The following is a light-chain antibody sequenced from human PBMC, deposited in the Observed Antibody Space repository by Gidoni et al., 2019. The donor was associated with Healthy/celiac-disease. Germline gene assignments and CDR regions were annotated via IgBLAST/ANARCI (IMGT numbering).Light chain of an antibody. CDR3: QQSYSTPRS. J-gene: IGKJ2*04. CDR2: AAS. Sequence: DIQMTQSPSSLSASVGDRVTITCRASQSISSYLNWYQQKPGKAPMLLIYAASSLQSGVASRCSGSGSGTDFTLTISILQPEDFATYYCQQSYSTPRSFGQGTKLEIK. CDR1: QSISSY. V-gene: IGKV1-39*01.